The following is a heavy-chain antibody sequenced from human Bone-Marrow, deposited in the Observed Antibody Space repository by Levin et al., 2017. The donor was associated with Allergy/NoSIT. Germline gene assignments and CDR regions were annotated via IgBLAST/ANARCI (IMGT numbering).Heavy chain of an antibody. CDR2: IYSGGSI. CDR3: ARDFQGGPDAFDI. J-gene: IGHJ3*02. V-gene: IGHV3-53*01. CDR1: GFTVSTNY. Sequence: SCAASGFTVSTNYMSWVRQAPGKGLEWVSVIYSGGSIYYADSVKGRFTISRDNSKNTLYLQINSLRAGDTAVYYCARDFQGGPDAFDIWGQGTMVTVSS. D-gene: IGHD2-15*01.